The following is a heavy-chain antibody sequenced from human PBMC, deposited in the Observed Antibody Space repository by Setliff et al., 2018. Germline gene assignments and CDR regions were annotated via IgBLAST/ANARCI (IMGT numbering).Heavy chain of an antibody. V-gene: IGHV1-69*10. Sequence: SVKVSCKASGYTFTSYGISWVRQAPGQGLEWMGGIIPILGIANYAQKFQGRVTITTDESTSTAYMELSSLRSEDTAVYYCARTTRSYFDYWGQGTLVTVSS. J-gene: IGHJ4*02. D-gene: IGHD4-17*01. CDR1: GYTFTSYG. CDR3: ARTTRSYFDY. CDR2: IIPILGIA.